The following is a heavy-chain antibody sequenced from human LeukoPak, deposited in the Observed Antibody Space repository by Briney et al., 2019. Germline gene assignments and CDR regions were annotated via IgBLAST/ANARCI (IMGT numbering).Heavy chain of an antibody. CDR1: GFTFSSYA. D-gene: IGHD1-7*01. CDR3: AEKKNFYFDY. Sequence: GGSLRLSCAASGFTFSSYAMSWVRQVPGKGLEWLSAISSSGSTTYYADSVKGRFTISRDNPKNTLYLQMNSLRAEDTAVYYCAEKKNFYFDYWGQGTLVTVSS. J-gene: IGHJ4*02. V-gene: IGHV3-23*01. CDR2: ISSSGSTT.